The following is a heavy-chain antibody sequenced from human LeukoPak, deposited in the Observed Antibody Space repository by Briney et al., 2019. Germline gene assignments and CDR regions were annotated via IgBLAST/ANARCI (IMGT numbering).Heavy chain of an antibody. V-gene: IGHV3-30*18. J-gene: IGHJ4*02. CDR2: ISYDGSNK. CDR3: ANLSPGRPIDY. Sequence: GGSLRLSCAASGFTSSSYGMHWVRQAPGKGLEWVAVISYDGSNKYYADSVKGRFTISRDNSKNTLYLQMNSLRAEDTAVYYCANLSPGRPIDYWGQGTLVTVSS. CDR1: GFTSSSYG.